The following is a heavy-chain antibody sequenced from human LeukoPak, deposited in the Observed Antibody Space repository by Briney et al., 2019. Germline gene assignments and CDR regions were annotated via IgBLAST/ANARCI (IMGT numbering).Heavy chain of an antibody. CDR2: IYHSGST. CDR3: ARELRIDSYDYAGAFDI. Sequence: SETLSLTCTVSGGSISSGSYYWGWIRQPPGKGLEWIGNIYHSGSTYYNPSLKSRVTISVDTSKNQFSLKLSSVTAADTAVYYCARELRIDSYDYAGAFDIWGQGTMVTVSS. J-gene: IGHJ3*02. D-gene: IGHD4-17*01. V-gene: IGHV4-39*07. CDR1: GGSISSGSYY.